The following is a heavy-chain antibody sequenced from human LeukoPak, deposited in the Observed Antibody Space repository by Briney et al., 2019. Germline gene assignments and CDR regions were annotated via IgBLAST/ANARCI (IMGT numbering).Heavy chain of an antibody. CDR2: IYYSGNT. J-gene: IGHJ4*02. D-gene: IGHD5-18*01. CDR3: ARDYQGGYGDKTVDY. Sequence: SETLSLTCTVSGGSISSTRYYWGWIRQPPGKGLEWIGSIYYSGNTYYNPSLKSRVTMSVDRSKNQFSLKLSSVTAADTAVYYCARDYQGGYGDKTVDYWGQGTLVTVSS. CDR1: GGSISSTRYY. V-gene: IGHV4-39*07.